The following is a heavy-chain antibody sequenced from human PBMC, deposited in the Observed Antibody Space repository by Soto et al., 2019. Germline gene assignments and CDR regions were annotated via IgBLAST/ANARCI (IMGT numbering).Heavy chain of an antibody. Sequence: GGSLRLSCAASGFTFSSYAMSWVRQAPGKGLEWVSAISGSGGSTYYADSVKGRFTISRDNSKNTLYLQMNSLRAEGTAVYYCAKDPSYYDFWSGYYPHFDYWGQGTLVTVSS. CDR2: ISGSGGST. V-gene: IGHV3-23*01. CDR3: AKDPSYYDFWSGYYPHFDY. J-gene: IGHJ4*02. D-gene: IGHD3-3*01. CDR1: GFTFSSYA.